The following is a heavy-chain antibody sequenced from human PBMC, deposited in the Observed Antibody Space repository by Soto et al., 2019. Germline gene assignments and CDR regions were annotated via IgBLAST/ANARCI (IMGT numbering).Heavy chain of an antibody. J-gene: IGHJ5*02. D-gene: IGHD4-4*01. V-gene: IGHV1-18*01. Sequence: ASVKVSCKASGYTFTSYGISWVRQAPGQGLEWMGWISAYNGNTNYAQKLQGRVTMTTDTSTSTAYMELRSLRSDDTALYYCARDGDDYSNSAGWFDPWGQGTLVTVSS. CDR2: ISAYNGNT. CDR1: GYTFTSYG. CDR3: ARDGDDYSNSAGWFDP.